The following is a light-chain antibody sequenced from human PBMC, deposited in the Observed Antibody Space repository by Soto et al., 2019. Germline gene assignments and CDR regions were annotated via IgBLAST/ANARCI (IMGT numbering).Light chain of an antibody. CDR1: QSVTRN. J-gene: IGKJ5*01. V-gene: IGKV3-15*01. CDR3: QHYNNWPLT. CDR2: GAS. Sequence: EIVMTQSPATLSVSPGERATLSCRASQSVTRNLAWYQQKPGQAPRLLIYGASTRATGIPARFSGSGSGTEFTLTISSLQSEDFAVYYCQHYNNWPLTFGQGTRLAIK.